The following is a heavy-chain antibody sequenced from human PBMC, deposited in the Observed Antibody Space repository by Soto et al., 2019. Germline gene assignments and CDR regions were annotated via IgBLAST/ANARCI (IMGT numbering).Heavy chain of an antibody. CDR3: AREPSVAAPRG. CDR1: GFTFSSYA. J-gene: IGHJ4*02. Sequence: QVQLVESGGGVVQPGRSLRLSCAASGFTFSSYAMHWVRQAPGKGLEWVAVISYDGSNKYYADSVKGRFTISRDNSKNTLYLQMNSLRAEDTAVYYCAREPSVAAPRGWGQGTLVTVSS. V-gene: IGHV3-30-3*01. D-gene: IGHD6-19*01. CDR2: ISYDGSNK.